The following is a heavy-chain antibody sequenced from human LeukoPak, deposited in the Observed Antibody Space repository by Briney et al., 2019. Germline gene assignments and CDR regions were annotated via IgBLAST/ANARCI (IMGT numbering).Heavy chain of an antibody. J-gene: IGHJ3*02. CDR1: GFTFSSYA. CDR2: ISSSGDRT. V-gene: IGHV3-64*02. D-gene: IGHD3-10*01. Sequence: GGSLRLSCAASGFTFSSYAMSWVRQAPGKGLEWVSAISSSGDRTYYADSVNGRFTISRDISKNTLYLQMGSLRAEDMAVYYCARVGDSGAFDIWGQETMVTVSS. CDR3: ARVGDSGAFDI.